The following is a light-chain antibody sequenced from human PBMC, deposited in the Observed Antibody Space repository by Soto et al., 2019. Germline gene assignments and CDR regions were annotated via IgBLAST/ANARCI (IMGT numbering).Light chain of an antibody. CDR3: LQYNVYPLS. V-gene: IGKV1-5*03. Sequence: DSQMTPSPSTLSASVGDRVTITCRARQNINRWLAWYQQRPGKAPNLLIHKAFTLEVGVPSRFRGSASGTEFTLTISSLQPDDFAVYFCLQYNVYPLSFGGGTKVEIK. CDR1: QNINRW. CDR2: KAF. J-gene: IGKJ4*01.